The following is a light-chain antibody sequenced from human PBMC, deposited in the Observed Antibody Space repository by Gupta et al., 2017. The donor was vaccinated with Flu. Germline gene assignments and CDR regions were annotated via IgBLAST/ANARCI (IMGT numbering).Light chain of an antibody. CDR3: QQAHTFPFT. CDR2: AAS. V-gene: IGKV1D-12*01. J-gene: IGKJ3*01. CDR1: QGVTTW. Sequence: IQMTQSPSSVSASVGDTVTITCRASQGVTTWLAWYQQKPGRAPKLLIFAASNLQHGVPSRFSGSGSGTDFTLTITGLQPEDFASYYCQQAHTFPFTFGPGTRVDV.